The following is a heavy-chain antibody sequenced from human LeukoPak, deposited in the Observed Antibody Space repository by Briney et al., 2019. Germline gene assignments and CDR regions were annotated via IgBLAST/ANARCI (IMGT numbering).Heavy chain of an antibody. CDR3: ARESSIFGYYYGMDV. J-gene: IGHJ6*02. CDR1: GFTVTGNY. Sequence: GGSLRLSGAASGFTVTGNYMNWVRQAPGKGLEWVSVIYTGGYTYYADSVKGRFTISRHISENMVYLQMTSLRADDTAVYFCARESSIFGYYYGMDVWGQPTTV. CDR2: IYTGGYT. V-gene: IGHV3-53*04. D-gene: IGHD3-3*01.